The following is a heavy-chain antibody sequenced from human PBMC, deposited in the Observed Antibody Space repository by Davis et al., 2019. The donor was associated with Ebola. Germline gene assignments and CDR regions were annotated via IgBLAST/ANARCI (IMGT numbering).Heavy chain of an antibody. CDR2: IRSKANSYAT. V-gene: IGHV3-73*01. Sequence: GGSLRLSCAASGFTFSGSAMHWVRQASGKGLEWVGRIRSKANSYATAYAASVKGRFTISRDDSKNTAYLKMNSLKTEDTAVYYCTSPLHCSGGSCYSEGWGQGTLVTVSS. CDR3: TSPLHCSGGSCYSEG. CDR1: GFTFSGSA. D-gene: IGHD2-15*01. J-gene: IGHJ4*02.